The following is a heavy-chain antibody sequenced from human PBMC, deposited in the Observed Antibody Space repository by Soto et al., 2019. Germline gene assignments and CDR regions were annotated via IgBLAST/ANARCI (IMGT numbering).Heavy chain of an antibody. Sequence: EVPLVESGGGLVQPGRSLRISCAASGFNFDDYAMHWVRQAPGKGLEWVSGMAWNGATTGYADSVKGRFTISRDNAKNSLYLQMNSLRIEDTAFYYCAKDHDEDFGYDLDYFDYWGQGTLVTVSS. CDR3: AKDHDEDFGYDLDYFDY. V-gene: IGHV3-9*01. J-gene: IGHJ4*02. D-gene: IGHD5-12*01. CDR2: MAWNGATT. CDR1: GFNFDDYA.